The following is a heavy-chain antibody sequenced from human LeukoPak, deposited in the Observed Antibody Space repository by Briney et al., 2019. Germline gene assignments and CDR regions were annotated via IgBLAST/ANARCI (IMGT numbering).Heavy chain of an antibody. CDR1: GYTFGDYA. CDR2: IRSKAYGGTT. Sequence: GGSLRLSRTASGYTFGDYAMSWVRQAPGKGLEWVGFIRSKAYGGTTEYAASVKGRFTISRDDSKSIAYLQMNSLKTEDTAVYYCTRVVSGSYFIPPDYWGQGTLVTVSS. D-gene: IGHD1-26*01. J-gene: IGHJ4*02. V-gene: IGHV3-49*04. CDR3: TRVVSGSYFIPPDY.